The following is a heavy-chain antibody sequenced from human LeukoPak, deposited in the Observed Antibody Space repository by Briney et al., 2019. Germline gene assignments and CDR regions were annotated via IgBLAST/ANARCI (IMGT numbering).Heavy chain of an antibody. CDR2: ISDSSRTI. V-gene: IGHV3-48*01. CDR1: GFSFNSYS. CDR3: ARIYPRLAAAGN. Sequence: PGESLRLSCAASGFSFNSYSMNWVRQAPGKGLEWVSYISDSSRTIYYADSVKGRFTISRDNSKNTLYLQMNSLRADDTAVYYCARIYPRLAAAGNWGQGTLVTVSS. J-gene: IGHJ4*02. D-gene: IGHD6-13*01.